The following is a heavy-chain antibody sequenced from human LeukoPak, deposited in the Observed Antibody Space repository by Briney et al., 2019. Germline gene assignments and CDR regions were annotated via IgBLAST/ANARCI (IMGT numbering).Heavy chain of an antibody. CDR3: ARYARGTDV. CDR2: IKDDGGQK. CDR1: GFSLSGYW. D-gene: IGHD6-6*01. Sequence: HPGGSLRLSCAASGFSLSGYWMSWVRQAPGKGLEWVANIKDDGGQKNYEDSVKGRFTISRDNAKNSLYLQMNSLRAEDSAIYYCARYARGTDVWGLGTTVTVPS. J-gene: IGHJ6*02. V-gene: IGHV3-7*01.